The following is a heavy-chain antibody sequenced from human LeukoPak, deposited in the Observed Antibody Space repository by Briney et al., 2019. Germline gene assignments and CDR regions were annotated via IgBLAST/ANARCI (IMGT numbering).Heavy chain of an antibody. J-gene: IGHJ4*02. CDR3: ARGPFTNAHSFDY. D-gene: IGHD2-2*01. CDR2: ISSRSTTI. Sequence: GRSLRLFCAASGFTFNNYAMNWVRQAPGKGLEGVSYISSRSTTIYYADSLKGHFTISRDNARNSLYLHMHSLRVADTDVYSCARGPFTNAHSFDYWGQGTLATVSS. V-gene: IGHV3-48*04. CDR1: GFTFNNYA.